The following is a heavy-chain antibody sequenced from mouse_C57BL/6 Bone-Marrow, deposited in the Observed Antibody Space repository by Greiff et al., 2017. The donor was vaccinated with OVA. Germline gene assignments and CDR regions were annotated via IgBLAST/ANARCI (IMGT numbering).Heavy chain of an antibody. D-gene: IGHD2-2*01. V-gene: IGHV1-76*01. CDR2: IYPGSGNI. CDR1: GYTFTDYY. Sequence: QVQLQQSGAELVRPGASVKLSCKASGYTFTDYYISWVKQRPGQGLEWIARIYPGSGNISYNEKFKGKATLTAEKSSSTAYMQLISLTSDYSAVYFCARSERLRDYFDYWVQGTTLTVSS. CDR3: ARSERLRDYFDY. J-gene: IGHJ2*01.